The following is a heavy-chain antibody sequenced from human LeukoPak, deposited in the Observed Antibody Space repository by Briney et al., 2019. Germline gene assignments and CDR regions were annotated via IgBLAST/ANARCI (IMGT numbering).Heavy chain of an antibody. V-gene: IGHV1-46*01. CDR2: INPSGGST. CDR3: ARGPHYYGSGSYYREVWFDP. J-gene: IGHJ5*02. CDR1: GYTFTGYY. D-gene: IGHD3-10*01. Sequence: GASVKVSCKASGYTFTGYYMHWVRQAPRQGLEWMGIINPSGGSTSYAQKFQGRVTMTRDTSTSTVYMELSSLRSEDTAVYYCARGPHYYGSGSYYREVWFDPWGQGTLVTVSS.